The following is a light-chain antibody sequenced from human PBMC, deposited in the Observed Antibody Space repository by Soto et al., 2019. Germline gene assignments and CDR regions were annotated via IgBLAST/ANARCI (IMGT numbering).Light chain of an antibody. CDR3: CSYAGSSTLV. CDR1: SSDVGSYNL. Sequence: QSVLTQPASVSGFPGQSITISCTGTSSDVGSYNLVSWYQQHPGKAPKLMIYEGSKRPSGVSNRFSGSKSGNTASLTISGLQAEDEADYYCCSYAGSSTLVFGTGTKVTVL. V-gene: IGLV2-23*03. J-gene: IGLJ1*01. CDR2: EGS.